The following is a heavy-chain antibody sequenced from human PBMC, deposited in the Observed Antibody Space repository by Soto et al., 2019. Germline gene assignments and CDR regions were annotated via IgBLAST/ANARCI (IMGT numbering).Heavy chain of an antibody. Sequence: GGSLRLSCAASGFTVSSNYMSWVRQAPGKGLEWVSVIYSGGSTYYADSVKGRFTISRDNSKNTLYLQMNSLRAEDTAVYYCARGKAGRQVYYYYYMDVWGKGTTVTVSS. CDR1: GFTVSSNY. CDR3: ARGKAGRQVYYYYYMDV. CDR2: IYSGGST. V-gene: IGHV3-66*01. D-gene: IGHD3-10*01. J-gene: IGHJ6*03.